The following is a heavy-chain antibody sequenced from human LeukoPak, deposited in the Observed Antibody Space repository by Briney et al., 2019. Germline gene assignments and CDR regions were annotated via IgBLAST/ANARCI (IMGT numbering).Heavy chain of an antibody. J-gene: IGHJ4*02. Sequence: GGSLRLSCAASGFTFSSYAMSWVRQAPGKGLEWVSAISGSGGSTSYADSVKGRFTISRDNSKNTLYLQMNSLRAEDTAVYYCAKLVAAAGTGYWGQGTLVTVSS. CDR2: ISGSGGST. D-gene: IGHD6-13*01. V-gene: IGHV3-23*01. CDR3: AKLVAAAGTGY. CDR1: GFTFSSYA.